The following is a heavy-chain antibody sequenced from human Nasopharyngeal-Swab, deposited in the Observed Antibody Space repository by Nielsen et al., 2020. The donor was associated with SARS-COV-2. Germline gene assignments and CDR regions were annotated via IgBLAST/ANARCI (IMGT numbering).Heavy chain of an antibody. V-gene: IGHV3-9*01. D-gene: IGHD6-13*01. CDR1: GFTFDDYA. Sequence: SLKISWAASGFTFDDYAMHWVRQAPGKGLEWVSGISWNSGSIGYADSVKGRFTISRDNAKNSLYLQMNSLRAEDTALYYCAKDKGRSSSWYDYWGQGTLVTVSS. CDR2: ISWNSGSI. CDR3: AKDKGRSSSWYDY. J-gene: IGHJ4*02.